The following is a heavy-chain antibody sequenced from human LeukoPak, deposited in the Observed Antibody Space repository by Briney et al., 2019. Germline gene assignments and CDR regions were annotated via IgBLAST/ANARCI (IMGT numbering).Heavy chain of an antibody. CDR1: GFIFSNYW. V-gene: IGHV3-7*01. D-gene: IGHD6-6*01. CDR2: IKHDGSDK. J-gene: IGHJ5*02. Sequence: PGGSLRLSCAASGFIFSNYWMTWVRQAPGKGLEWVANIKHDGSDKYYVDSVKGRFTISRDNAKSSLYLQMNSPRVEDTAVYYCARRYSSSWSGFDPWGQGTLVTVSS. CDR3: ARRYSSSWSGFDP.